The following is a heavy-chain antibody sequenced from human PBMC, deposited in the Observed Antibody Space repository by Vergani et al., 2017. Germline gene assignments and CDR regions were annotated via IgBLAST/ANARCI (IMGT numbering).Heavy chain of an antibody. CDR2: INSDGSST. CDR1: GFTFSSYW. V-gene: IGHV3-74*01. D-gene: IGHD3-3*01. CDR3: AREWEDFWGALHGMDA. J-gene: IGHJ6*02. Sequence: EVQLVESGGGLVQPGGSLRLFCAASGFTFSSYWMHWVRQAPGKGLVWVSRINSDGSSTSYADSVKGRFTISRDNAKDTLYLQMNSLRAEDTAVYYCAREWEDFWGALHGMDAWGQGTTVTVSS.